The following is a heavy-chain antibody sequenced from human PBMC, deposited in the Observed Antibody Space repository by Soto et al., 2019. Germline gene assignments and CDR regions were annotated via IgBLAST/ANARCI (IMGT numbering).Heavy chain of an antibody. D-gene: IGHD1-26*01. Sequence: QVQLQESGPGLVKPSETLSLTCTVSGDSISSSNFYWGWIRQPPGKGLEWIGSIYYNGATQYNPSRKSRVTVSVDTSKNQFSLKVSSVTAADTAVYFCAKEGRGNTYYGGSFWGQGTLVTVSS. J-gene: IGHJ4*02. V-gene: IGHV4-39*02. CDR2: IYYNGAT. CDR1: GDSISSSNFY. CDR3: AKEGRGNTYYGGSF.